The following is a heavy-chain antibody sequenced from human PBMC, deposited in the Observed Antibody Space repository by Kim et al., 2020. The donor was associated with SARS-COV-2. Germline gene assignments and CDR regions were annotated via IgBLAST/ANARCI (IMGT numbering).Heavy chain of an antibody. J-gene: IGHJ6*02. Sequence: SVKVSCKASGGTFSSYAISWVRQAPGQGLEWMGGIIPIFGTANYAQKFQGRVTITADESTSTAYMELSSLRSEDTAVYYCARGYGFVVDYYYYYYGMDVWGQGTTVTVSS. CDR2: IIPIFGTA. CDR1: GGTFSSYA. D-gene: IGHD3-16*01. V-gene: IGHV1-69*13. CDR3: ARGYGFVVDYYYYYYGMDV.